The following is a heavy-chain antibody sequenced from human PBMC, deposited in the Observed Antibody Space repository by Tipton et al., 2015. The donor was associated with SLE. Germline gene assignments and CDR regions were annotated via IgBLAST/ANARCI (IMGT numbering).Heavy chain of an antibody. J-gene: IGHJ3*02. V-gene: IGHV4-39*07. CDR3: ASLTNDYGDYEEGGYDAFDI. CDR1: GGSISSSSYY. D-gene: IGHD4-17*01. Sequence: PGLVKPSETLSLTCTVSGGSISSSSYYWGWIRQPPGKGLEWIGSIYYSGSTYYNPSLKSRVTISVDTSKNQFSLKLSSVTAADTAVYYCASLTNDYGDYEEGGYDAFDIWGQGTMVTVSS. CDR2: IYYSGST.